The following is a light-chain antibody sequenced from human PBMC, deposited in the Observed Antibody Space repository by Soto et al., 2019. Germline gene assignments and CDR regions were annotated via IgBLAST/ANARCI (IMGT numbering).Light chain of an antibody. J-gene: IGKJ1*01. CDR3: QQDYNLPWT. V-gene: IGKV3D-7*01. CDR2: GAS. Sequence: PGERVTLSCRASQSVSSSYLTWYQQKPGQAPRLLIYGASTRATGILARFSGSGSGTDFTLTISSLQPEDFAVYYCQQDYNLPWTFGQGTKVDIK. CDR1: QSVSSSY.